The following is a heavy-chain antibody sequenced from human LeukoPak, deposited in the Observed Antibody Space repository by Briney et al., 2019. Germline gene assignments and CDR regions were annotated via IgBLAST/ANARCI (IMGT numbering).Heavy chain of an antibody. Sequence: TLSLTSPVSGGSTSSGSYSWSWVRQPAGKGLEWIGRIYSSGSTTYNPSLKSRVTISLDTSKNQFSLKLSSVTAADTAVYYCARDVRQWDYYDSSGRPDAFDIWGQGTMVTVSS. CDR2: IYSSGST. J-gene: IGHJ3*02. CDR3: ARDVRQWDYYDSSGRPDAFDI. D-gene: IGHD3-22*01. CDR1: GGSTSSGSYS. V-gene: IGHV4-61*02.